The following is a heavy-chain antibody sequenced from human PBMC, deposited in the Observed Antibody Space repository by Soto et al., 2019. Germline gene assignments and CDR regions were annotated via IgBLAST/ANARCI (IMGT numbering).Heavy chain of an antibody. CDR3: ARAPYYYYGMDV. CDR1: GITFSNYA. Sequence: VGSLRLSCAASGITFSNYAMSWFREAPVKGLEWVSAISGSGGSTYYADSVKGRFTISRDNSKNTLYLQMNSLRAEDTALYYCARAPYYYYGMDVWGQGTTVTV. CDR2: ISGSGGST. V-gene: IGHV3-23*01. J-gene: IGHJ6*02.